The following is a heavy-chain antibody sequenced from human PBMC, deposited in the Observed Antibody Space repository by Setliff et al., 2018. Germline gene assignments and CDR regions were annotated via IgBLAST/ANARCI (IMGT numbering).Heavy chain of an antibody. CDR1: GYTFTSYD. CDR3: ARDRGLEADVVSLINMGDF. V-gene: IGHV1-2*02. Sequence: RASVKVSCKASGYTFTSYDINWVRQATGQGLEWMGWINPNSGGTNYAQKFQGRVTMTRDTSISTAYMELSRLRSDDTAVYYCARDRGLEADVVSLINMGDFWGQGTLVTVSS. CDR2: INPNSGGT. J-gene: IGHJ4*02. D-gene: IGHD5-12*01.